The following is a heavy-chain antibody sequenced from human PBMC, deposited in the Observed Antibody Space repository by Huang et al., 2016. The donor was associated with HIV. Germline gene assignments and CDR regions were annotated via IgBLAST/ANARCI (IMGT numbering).Heavy chain of an antibody. CDR1: GGSIRGYY. J-gene: IGHJ4*02. CDR2: LYTAGSN. CDR3: ARERRGDRGKTITDLFRGIYYFDY. V-gene: IGHV4-4*07. D-gene: IGHD3-10*01. Sequence: QVQLQESGPGLVKPSETLSITCTAAGGSIRGYYWNWIRQHAGKGLGSIGRLYTAGSNNYNPSLQSRITMSIDTSKNQFSLRLTSVTAADTAVYYCARERRGDRGKTITDLFRGIYYFDYWGQGTLVTVSS.